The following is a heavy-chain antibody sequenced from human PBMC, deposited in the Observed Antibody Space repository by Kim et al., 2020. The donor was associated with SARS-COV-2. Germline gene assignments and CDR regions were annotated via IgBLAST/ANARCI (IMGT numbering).Heavy chain of an antibody. CDR1: GYSFTSYW. D-gene: IGHD6-13*01. CDR3: SRRGYSSSWYYLGFDY. Sequence: GESLKISCKGSGYSFTSYWIGWVRQMPGKGLEWMGIIYPGDSDTRYSPSFQGQVTISADKSISTAYLQWSSLKASDTAMDYCSRRGYSSSWYYLGFDYWGQGTLVTVSS. V-gene: IGHV5-51*01. CDR2: IYPGDSDT. J-gene: IGHJ4*02.